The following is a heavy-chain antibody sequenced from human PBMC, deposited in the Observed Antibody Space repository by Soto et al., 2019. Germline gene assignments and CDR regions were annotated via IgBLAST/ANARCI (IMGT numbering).Heavy chain of an antibody. V-gene: IGHV4-59*01. CDR3: ARGGIAARRGRWFDP. D-gene: IGHD6-6*01. CDR2: IHYSGST. CDR1: SISISGYY. J-gene: IGHJ5*02. Sequence: SDTRSLTCSVSSISISGYYWSWIRQPPGKGLEWIGYIHYSGSTNYNPSLKSRVTISVDTSKNRFSLKLRSVTAADTAVHYCARGGIAARRGRWFDPWGQGTPV.